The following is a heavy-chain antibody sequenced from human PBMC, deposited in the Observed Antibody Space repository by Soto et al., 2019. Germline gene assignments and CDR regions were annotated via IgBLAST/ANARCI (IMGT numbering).Heavy chain of an antibody. CDR3: ARYCATASCYAPGGMDV. CDR1: GYTFNGFF. Sequence: QVQLVQSGADVKKPGASVKVSCEASGYTFNGFFLQWVRQAPGQGLEWMGWINPNSGSTKYARKFQGRATMTRDTSISTAYMELSSLTSDDTAVYYCARYCATASCYAPGGMDVWGQGTTVTVSS. V-gene: IGHV1-2*02. J-gene: IGHJ6*02. D-gene: IGHD2-2*01. CDR2: INPNSGST.